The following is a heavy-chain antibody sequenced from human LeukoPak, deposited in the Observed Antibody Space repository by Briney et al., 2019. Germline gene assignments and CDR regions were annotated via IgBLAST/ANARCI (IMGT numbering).Heavy chain of an antibody. CDR1: GGSISSYY. V-gene: IGHV4-59*12. Sequence: SETLSLTCTVSGGSISSYYWSWIRQPPGKGLEWIGYIYYSGSTNYNPSLKSRVTISVDTSKNQFSLKLSSVTAADTAVYHCAREISDYDILTGYYKSGMDVWGQGTTVTVSS. J-gene: IGHJ6*02. CDR3: AREISDYDILTGYYKSGMDV. D-gene: IGHD3-9*01. CDR2: IYYSGST.